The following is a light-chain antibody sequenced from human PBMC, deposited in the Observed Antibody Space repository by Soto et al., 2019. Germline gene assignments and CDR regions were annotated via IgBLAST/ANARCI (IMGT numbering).Light chain of an antibody. CDR1: PSVGSY. Sequence: EIVLTQSPATLSLSPGDKATLSCRASPSVGSYLAWYQQKPGQAPRLLIYDASIRATGIPARFSGTGSERDFTLTITSLEPEDFAVYYCQQRSNWPWTFDQGTKVEIK. J-gene: IGKJ1*01. V-gene: IGKV3-11*02. CDR3: QQRSNWPWT. CDR2: DAS.